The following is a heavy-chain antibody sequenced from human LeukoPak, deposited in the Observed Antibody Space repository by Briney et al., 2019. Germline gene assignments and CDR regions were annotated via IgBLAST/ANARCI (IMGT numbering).Heavy chain of an antibody. CDR3: AKSVGIIRRGAFDI. J-gene: IGHJ3*02. V-gene: IGHV3-23*01. CDR2: ISGSAATI. D-gene: IGHD3-10*01. Sequence: PGGSQRLSCAASGFTFSSYAMSWVRQAPGKGLEGVSGISGSAATIYYADSAKGRFTISRDNSKNRLYLQMNSLRVDDTAVYYCAKSVGIIRRGAFDIWGQGTMVTVSS. CDR1: GFTFSSYA.